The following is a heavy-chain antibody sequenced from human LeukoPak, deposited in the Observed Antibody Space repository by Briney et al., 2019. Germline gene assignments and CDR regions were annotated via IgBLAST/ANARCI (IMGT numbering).Heavy chain of an antibody. CDR1: GGSISSYY. CDR3: ARSPLYYGSGDYYYYYYMDV. V-gene: IGHV4-59*01. D-gene: IGHD3-10*01. CDR2: IYYSGST. Sequence: SETLSLTCTVSGGSISSYYRSWIRQPPGKGLEWIGYIYYSGSTNYNPSLKSRVTISVDTSKNQFSPKLSSVTAADTAVYYCARSPLYYGSGDYYYYYYMDVWGKGTTVTVSS. J-gene: IGHJ6*03.